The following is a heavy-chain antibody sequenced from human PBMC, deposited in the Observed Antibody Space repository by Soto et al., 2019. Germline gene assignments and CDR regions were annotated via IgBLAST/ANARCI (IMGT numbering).Heavy chain of an antibody. CDR3: ARDQKYDFLSGYLRYYFDY. CDR2: ISSSSSTI. Sequence: GVSLRLSCAASGFTFSSYSMNWVRQAPGQGLEWVSYISSSSSTIYYADSVTGRFTISRDNAKNSLYLQMNSLRAEDTAVYYCARDQKYDFLSGYLRYYFDYRGQGTLVTVSS. D-gene: IGHD3-3*01. J-gene: IGHJ4*02. CDR1: GFTFSSYS. V-gene: IGHV3-48*01.